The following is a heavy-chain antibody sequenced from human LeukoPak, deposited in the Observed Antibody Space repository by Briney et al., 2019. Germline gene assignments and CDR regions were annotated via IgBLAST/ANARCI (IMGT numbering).Heavy chain of an antibody. V-gene: IGHV3-23*01. CDR2: ISGSGGGT. J-gene: IGHJ4*02. CDR1: GFAFSSYA. CDR3: AFPYDSSGYYLAPFDY. D-gene: IGHD3-22*01. Sequence: PGGSLRLSCAASGFAFSSYAMSWVRQAPGKGLEWVSAISGSGGGTYYADSVKGRFTISRDNSKNTLYLQMNSLRAEDTAVYYCAFPYDSSGYYLAPFDYWGQGTLVTVSS.